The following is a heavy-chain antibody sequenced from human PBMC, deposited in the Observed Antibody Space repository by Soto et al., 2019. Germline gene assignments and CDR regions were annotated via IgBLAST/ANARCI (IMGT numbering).Heavy chain of an antibody. J-gene: IGHJ4*02. CDR3: ARASFFDY. CDR2: INHSGST. V-gene: IGHV4-34*01. CDR1: GGSFSGYY. Sequence: QVQLQQWGAGLLQPSETLSLTCAVYGGSFSGYYWSWIRQPPGKGLEWIGEINHSGSTNYNPSLKSRVTISVDTSKNQFSLKLSSVTAADTAVYYCARASFFDYWGQGTLVTVPS.